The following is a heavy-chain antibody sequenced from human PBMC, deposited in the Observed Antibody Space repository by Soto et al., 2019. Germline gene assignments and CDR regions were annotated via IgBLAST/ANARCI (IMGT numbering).Heavy chain of an antibody. Sequence: EVQLLESGGGLVQPGGSLRLSCAASGFTFSSYAMSWVRQAPGKGLEWVSAISGSGGSTYYADSVKGRFTISRDNSKNTLYLQMNSLRAEDTAVYYCARVGGNYYDSSGYATPGYYFDYWGQGTLVTVSS. V-gene: IGHV3-23*01. J-gene: IGHJ4*02. D-gene: IGHD3-22*01. CDR3: ARVGGNYYDSSGYATPGYYFDY. CDR1: GFTFSSYA. CDR2: ISGSGGST.